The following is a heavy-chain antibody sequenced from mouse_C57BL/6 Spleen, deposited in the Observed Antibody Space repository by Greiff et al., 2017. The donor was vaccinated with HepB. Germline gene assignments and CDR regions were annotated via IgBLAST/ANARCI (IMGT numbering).Heavy chain of an antibody. CDR1: GFSFNTYA. J-gene: IGHJ4*01. D-gene: IGHD1-1*02. V-gene: IGHV10-1*01. CDR3: VRHGRRDAMDY. Sequence: EVQVVESGGGLVQPKGSLKLSCAASGFSFNTYAMNWVRQAPGKGLEWVARIRSKSNNYATYYADSVKDRFTISRDDSESMLYLQMNNLKTEDTAMYYCVRHGRRDAMDYWGQGTSVTVSS. CDR2: IRSKSNNYAT.